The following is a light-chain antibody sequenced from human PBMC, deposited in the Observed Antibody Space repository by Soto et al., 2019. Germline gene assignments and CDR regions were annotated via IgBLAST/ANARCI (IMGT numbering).Light chain of an antibody. V-gene: IGKV2-28*01. CDR3: MQALQTSFT. J-gene: IGKJ3*01. Sequence: DIVMTQSPLSLSVTPGEPASISCRCSQSLLHRNGYNYLDWYLQKSGQSPQLLISLGSNRASGVPDRFSGSGSGTDFTLKISRVEAEDVGVYYCMQALQTSFTFGPGTKVDIK. CDR2: LGS. CDR1: QSLLHRNGYNY.